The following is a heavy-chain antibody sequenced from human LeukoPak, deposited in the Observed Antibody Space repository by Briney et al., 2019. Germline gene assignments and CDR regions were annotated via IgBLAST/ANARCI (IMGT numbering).Heavy chain of an antibody. Sequence: GGSLRPSCAASGFIFSSYGMHWVRQAPGKGLEWVAIIWSDGSSKYYVDSVKGRFTISRDNSKNTLYLQMNSLRVEDTAVYYCARDWTHYGMDVWGQGTTVTVSS. D-gene: IGHD3/OR15-3a*01. CDR1: GFIFSSYG. V-gene: IGHV3-33*01. J-gene: IGHJ6*02. CDR2: IWSDGSSK. CDR3: ARDWTHYGMDV.